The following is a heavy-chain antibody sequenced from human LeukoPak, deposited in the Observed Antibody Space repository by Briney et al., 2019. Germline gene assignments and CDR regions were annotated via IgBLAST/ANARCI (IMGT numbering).Heavy chain of an antibody. J-gene: IGHJ5*02. D-gene: IGHD1-1*01. CDR1: GFTVSSNY. CDR2: IYSGGST. Sequence: PGGSLRLSCAASGFTVSSNYMSWIRQAPGKGLEWVSVIYSGGSTYYADSVKGRFTISRDNSKNTLYLQMNSLRAEDTAVYYCARERAVHPCWFDPWGQGTLVTVSS. V-gene: IGHV3-53*01. CDR3: ARERAVHPCWFDP.